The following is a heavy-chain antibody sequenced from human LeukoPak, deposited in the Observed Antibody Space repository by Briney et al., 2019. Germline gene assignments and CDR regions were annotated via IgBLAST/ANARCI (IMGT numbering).Heavy chain of an antibody. V-gene: IGHV3-30*18. CDR3: AQGGSEIYYFYHGMDV. CDR2: ISYDGSNK. D-gene: IGHD3-10*01. CDR1: GISLNSYA. J-gene: IGHJ6*02. Sequence: GGSLRLSCAASGISLNSYAIHWVRQAPGKGLEWVTVISYDGSNKYYADSVRGRFTISRDNSKNTLYLQMNSLRAEDTAVYYCAQGGSEIYYFYHGMDVWGRGTTVTVSS.